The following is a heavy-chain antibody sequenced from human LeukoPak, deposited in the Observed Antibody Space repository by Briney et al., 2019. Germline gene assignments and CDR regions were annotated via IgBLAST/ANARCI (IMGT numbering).Heavy chain of an antibody. V-gene: IGHV3-30*04. CDR2: ISYDGSNK. Sequence: GGSLGLSCAASGFTFSSYAMHWVRQAPGKGLEWVAVISYDGSNKYYADSVKGRFTISRDNSKNKLYLQMNSLRAEDTAVYYCARGPLWFGETYNWFDPWGQGTLVTVSS. CDR3: ARGPLWFGETYNWFDP. D-gene: IGHD3-10*01. CDR1: GFTFSSYA. J-gene: IGHJ5*02.